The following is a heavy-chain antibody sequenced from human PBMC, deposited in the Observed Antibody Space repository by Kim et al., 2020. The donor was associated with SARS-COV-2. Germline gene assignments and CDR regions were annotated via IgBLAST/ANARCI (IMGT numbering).Heavy chain of an antibody. J-gene: IGHJ4*02. CDR1: GGSLSSGSYS. V-gene: IGHV4-61*02. Sequence: SETLSLTCTVSGGSLSSGSYSWSWIRQPAGKGLEWIGRIYPSGSTNYNPSLKSRVTMSVDTSKNQFSLKLSSVTAADTAVYYCAREVAKVRGVIITLYGYYFDYWGQGTLVTVSS. CDR2: IYPSGST. D-gene: IGHD3-10*01. CDR3: AREVAKVRGVIITLYGYYFDY.